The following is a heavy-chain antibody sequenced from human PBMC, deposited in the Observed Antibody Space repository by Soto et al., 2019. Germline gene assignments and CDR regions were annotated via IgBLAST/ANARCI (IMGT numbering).Heavy chain of an antibody. D-gene: IGHD4-4*01. V-gene: IGHV4-59*08. Sequence: SDTLSLTCIVSGDSIRIYYWSWIRQPPGKGLEWIGYIYYSGSTNYNPSLKSRVTISVDTSKNQFSLKLSSVTAADTAVYYCARQGDYTPTQYWGQGTLVTVSS. CDR2: IYYSGST. CDR1: GDSIRIYY. J-gene: IGHJ1*01. CDR3: ARQGDYTPTQY.